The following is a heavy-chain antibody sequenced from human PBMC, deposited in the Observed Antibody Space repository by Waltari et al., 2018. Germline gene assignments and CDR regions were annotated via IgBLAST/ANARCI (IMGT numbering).Heavy chain of an antibody. CDR2: VDPEDGET. CDR1: GYTFTDYY. D-gene: IGHD2-21*01. J-gene: IGHJ3*02. CDR3: ATTQAYCGGAPPWGCAFDI. V-gene: IGHV1-69-2*01. Sequence: EVQLVQSGAEVKKPGATVKISCKASGYTFTDYYMHWVQQAPGKGLEWMGRVDPEDGETIYAEKFQGRVTITADTSTDTAYMELSSLRSEDTAVYYCATTQAYCGGAPPWGCAFDIWGQGTMVTVSS.